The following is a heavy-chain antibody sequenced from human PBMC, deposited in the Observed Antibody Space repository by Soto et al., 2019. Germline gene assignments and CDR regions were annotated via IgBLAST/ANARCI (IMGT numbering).Heavy chain of an antibody. CDR3: AIRRGVVQDGMDV. J-gene: IGHJ6*02. D-gene: IGHD3-3*01. CDR2: IYYSGST. V-gene: IGHV4-39*01. Sequence: QLQLQESGPGLVKPSETLSLTCTVSGGSIRSSISYWVWIRQPPGKGLEWIGSIYYSGSTYYNPALKSRVIISLDKSKNQSSPNVSSVTAADTAVYYCAIRRGVVQDGMDVWGQGTTVIVSS. CDR1: GGSIRSSISY.